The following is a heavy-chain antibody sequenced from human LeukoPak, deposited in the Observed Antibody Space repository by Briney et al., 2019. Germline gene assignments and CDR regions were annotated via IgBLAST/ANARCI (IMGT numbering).Heavy chain of an antibody. D-gene: IGHD3-3*01. CDR1: GYTFTSYG. CDR3: ARGVPIFGVVITKGDNWFDP. Sequence: ASVKVSCKASGYTFTSYGISWVRQAPGQGLEWMGWISAYNGNTNYAQKLQGRVTMTTDTSTSAAYMELRSLRSDDTAVYYCARGVPIFGVVITKGDNWFDPWGQGTLVTVSS. J-gene: IGHJ5*02. V-gene: IGHV1-18*01. CDR2: ISAYNGNT.